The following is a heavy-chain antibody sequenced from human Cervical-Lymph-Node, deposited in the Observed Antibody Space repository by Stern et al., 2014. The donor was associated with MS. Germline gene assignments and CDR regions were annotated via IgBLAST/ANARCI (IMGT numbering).Heavy chain of an antibody. CDR3: ARPKDYGDFKN. J-gene: IGHJ4*02. CDR1: GYSFTSYW. V-gene: IGHV5-51*03. D-gene: IGHD4-17*01. CDR2: IFPGDSDT. Sequence: VQLVQSGAEVKKAGESLKISCQGSGYSFTSYWIGWVRQMPGKGLEGMGSIFPGDSDTRYSPSFQGQVTISADKSNRTAYLQWSSLKASDTAMYYCARPKDYGDFKNWGQGTLVTVSS.